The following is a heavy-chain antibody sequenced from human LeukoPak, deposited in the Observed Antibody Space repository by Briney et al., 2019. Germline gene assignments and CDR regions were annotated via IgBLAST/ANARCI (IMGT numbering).Heavy chain of an antibody. CDR2: IYYSGST. CDR1: GGSISSYY. V-gene: IGHV4-59*01. CDR3: ARTNEYSSSFDY. Sequence: SETLSLTCTVSGGSISSYYWSWIRQPPGKGREGIGYIYYSGSTNYNPSLKSRVTISVDTSKHQFSLKLSSVTDADTAVYYCARTNEYSSSFDYWGQGTLVTVSS. J-gene: IGHJ4*02. D-gene: IGHD6-6*01.